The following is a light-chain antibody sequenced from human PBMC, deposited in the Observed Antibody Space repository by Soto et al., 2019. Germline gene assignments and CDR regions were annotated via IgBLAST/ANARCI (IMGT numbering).Light chain of an antibody. CDR1: QSISSY. J-gene: IGKJ4*01. Sequence: DIQMTQSPSSLSASVGDRVTITCRASQSISSYLNWYQQKPGKAPKLLIYAASSLQSGVPSRFSGNGSGTDFTLTISSLQPEDFATYYCQQSYSTPFIFGGGTKVEIK. V-gene: IGKV1-39*01. CDR3: QQSYSTPFI. CDR2: AAS.